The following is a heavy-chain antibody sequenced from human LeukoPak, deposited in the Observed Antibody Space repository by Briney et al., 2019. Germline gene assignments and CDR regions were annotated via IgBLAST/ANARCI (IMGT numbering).Heavy chain of an antibody. CDR2: ISAYNGNT. Sequence: GASVKVSCKASGYTFTSYGISWVRQAPGQGLEWMGWISAYNGNTNYAQKLQGRVTMTTDTSTSTAYMELRSLRSDDTAVYYCARSAQRRSVRREVVVEDYWGQGTLVTVSS. CDR1: GYTFTSYG. CDR3: ARSAQRRSVRREVVVEDY. V-gene: IGHV1-18*01. D-gene: IGHD2-15*01. J-gene: IGHJ4*02.